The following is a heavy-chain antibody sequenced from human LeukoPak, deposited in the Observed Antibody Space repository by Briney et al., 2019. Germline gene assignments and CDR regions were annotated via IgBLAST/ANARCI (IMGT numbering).Heavy chain of an antibody. CDR2: IWYDGSEE. V-gene: IGHV3-33*01. CDR1: GFTFSSNG. J-gene: IGHJ4*02. CDR3: ARDSQDCLDY. D-gene: IGHD3/OR15-3a*01. Sequence: PGGSLRLSCAASGFTFSSNGMHWVRQAPGKGLEWVAVIWYDGSEEYYADSVKGRFTIFRDNSKNTLSLQMNSLSAEDTAVYYCARDSQDCLDYWGQGTLVTVSS.